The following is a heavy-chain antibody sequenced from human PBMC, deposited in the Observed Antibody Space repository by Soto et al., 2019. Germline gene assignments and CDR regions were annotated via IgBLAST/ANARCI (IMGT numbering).Heavy chain of an antibody. J-gene: IGHJ6*02. D-gene: IGHD6-13*01. Sequence: ASVKVSCKTSGYDFTAYDINWVPQASGQGLEWMGWMNPINGATGSARRFQGRVSMTRNTATGTAYLELTSPRSDDTGVYYCGRGPSPRAPAGGTPYYYAMDVWRQGTTVTVSS. CDR3: GRGPSPRAPAGGTPYYYAMDV. V-gene: IGHV1-8*02. CDR1: GYDFTAYD. CDR2: MNPINGAT.